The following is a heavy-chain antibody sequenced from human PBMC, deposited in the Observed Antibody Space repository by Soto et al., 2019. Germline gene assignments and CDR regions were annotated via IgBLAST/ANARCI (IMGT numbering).Heavy chain of an antibody. CDR2: INHSGST. CDR1: GGSFSGYY. CDR3: ARGTPPLRVYFDY. J-gene: IGHJ4*02. V-gene: IGHV4-34*01. Sequence: SETLSLTCAVYGGSFSGYYWSWIRQPPGKGLEWIGEINHSGSTNYNPSLKSRVTISVDTSKNQFSLKLSSVTAADTAVYYCARGTPPLRVYFDYWGQGTLVTVSS.